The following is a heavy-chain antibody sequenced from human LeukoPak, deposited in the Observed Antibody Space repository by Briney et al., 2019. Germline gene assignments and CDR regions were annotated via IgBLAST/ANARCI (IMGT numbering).Heavy chain of an antibody. CDR2: IYYSGST. J-gene: IGHJ4*02. Sequence: PSETLSLTCTVSGGSISSSSYYWGWIRQPPGKGLEWIGSIYYSGSTYYNPSLKSRVTISVDTSKNQFSLKLSSVTAADTAVYYCARGKVVLAGCIDYWGQGTLVTVSS. CDR1: GGSISSSSYY. CDR3: ARGKVVLAGCIDY. V-gene: IGHV4-39*01. D-gene: IGHD2-15*01.